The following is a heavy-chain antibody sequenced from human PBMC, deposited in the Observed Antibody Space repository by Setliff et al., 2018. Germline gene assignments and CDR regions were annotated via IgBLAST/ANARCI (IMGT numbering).Heavy chain of an antibody. J-gene: IGHJ4*02. CDR2: INTGGGSS. V-gene: IGHV1-46*01. CDR1: GYSFTSHY. Sequence: ASVKVSCKASGYSFTSHYMHWVRQAPGQGLEWMGIINTGGGSSSSTQKFEGRVTMTRDTSTNTVYMEMNSLRVDDTAVYYCSRGASLLWLREGIDYWGQGALVTVSS. CDR3: SRGASLLWLREGIDY. D-gene: IGHD3-10*01.